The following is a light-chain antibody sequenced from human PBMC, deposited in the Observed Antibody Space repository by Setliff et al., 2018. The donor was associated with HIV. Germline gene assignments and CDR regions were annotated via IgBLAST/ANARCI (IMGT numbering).Light chain of an antibody. V-gene: IGLV2-11*01. J-gene: IGLJ1*01. CDR1: SNDIGGYDY. Sequence: QSVLTQPRSVSGSPGQSVTISCSGTSNDIGGYDYVSWYQQHPGQAPKLMVYAVNQRPSGVPDRFSGSKSGNTASLTISGLLAEDEADYYCCSYAGTYSYVFGSGTKSPS. CDR2: AVN. CDR3: CSYAGTYSYV.